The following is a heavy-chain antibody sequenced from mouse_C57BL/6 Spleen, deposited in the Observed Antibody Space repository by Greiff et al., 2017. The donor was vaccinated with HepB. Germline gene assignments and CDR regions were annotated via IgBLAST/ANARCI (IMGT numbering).Heavy chain of an antibody. D-gene: IGHD2-1*01. J-gene: IGHJ4*01. V-gene: IGHV1-54*01. Sequence: VKLMESGAELVRPGTSVKVSCKASGYAFTNYLIEWVKQRPGQGLEWIGVINPGSGGTNYNEKFKGKATLTADKSSSTAYMQLSSLTSEDSAVYFCARWVYGNYVGGAMDYWGQGTSVTVSS. CDR1: GYAFTNYL. CDR3: ARWVYGNYVGGAMDY. CDR2: INPGSGGT.